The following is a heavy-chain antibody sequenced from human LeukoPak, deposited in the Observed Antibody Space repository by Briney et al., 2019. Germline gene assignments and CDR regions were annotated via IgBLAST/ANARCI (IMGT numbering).Heavy chain of an antibody. CDR2: VSSSGTKI. Sequence: GGSLRLSCAASGFTFSSHAMNWVRQAPGKGLEWVSSVSSSGTKIFYAGSVRGRFTVSRDNAGNSLSLQMDSLRVEDTAVYYCTRELLSLQQGLDYWGQGTLVTVSS. CDR3: TRELLSLQQGLDY. D-gene: IGHD2/OR15-2a*01. V-gene: IGHV3-21*01. J-gene: IGHJ4*02. CDR1: GFTFSSHA.